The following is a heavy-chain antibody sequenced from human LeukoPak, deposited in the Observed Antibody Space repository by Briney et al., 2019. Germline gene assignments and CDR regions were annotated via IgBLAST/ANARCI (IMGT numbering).Heavy chain of an antibody. D-gene: IGHD4-17*01. J-gene: IGHJ5*02. CDR1: GGSISSSRYY. CDR2: IYYSGST. V-gene: IGHV4-39*07. CDR3: ARGAYGGRYWFDP. Sequence: SETLSLTCTVSGGSISSSRYYWDWIRQPPGKGLEWIGSIYYSGSTYYNPSLKSRVTISVDTSKNQFSLKLSSVTAADTAVYYCARGAYGGRYWFDPWGQGTLVTVSS.